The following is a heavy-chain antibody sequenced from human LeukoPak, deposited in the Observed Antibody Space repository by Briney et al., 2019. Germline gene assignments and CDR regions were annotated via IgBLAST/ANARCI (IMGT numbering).Heavy chain of an antibody. CDR2: IYYSGTT. CDR1: GGSISSYY. V-gene: IGHV4-39*01. Sequence: SETLSLTCTVSGGSISSYYWAWIRQPPGKGLEWIGSIYYSGTTYYNPSLKSRVTISVDTSRSQFSLKVGSVTAADTAVYYCARHRRYTTGSEEYDYWGQGNMVTVSS. J-gene: IGHJ4*02. CDR3: ARHRRYTTGSEEYDY. D-gene: IGHD2-8*02.